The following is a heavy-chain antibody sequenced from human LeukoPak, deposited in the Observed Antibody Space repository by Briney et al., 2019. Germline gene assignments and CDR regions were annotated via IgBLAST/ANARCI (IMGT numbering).Heavy chain of an antibody. CDR2: ISAYNGNT. D-gene: IGHD3-22*01. J-gene: IGHJ3*02. Sequence: ASVKVSCKASGYTFSSYGISWVRQAPGQGLEWMGWISAYNGNTNYARNLEGRVTMTTDTSSSTAYMELRSLKSDDTAVYYCSRDSPMIVVASDAFYIWGQGTMVTVSS. CDR1: GYTFSSYG. V-gene: IGHV1-18*01. CDR3: SRDSPMIVVASDAFYI.